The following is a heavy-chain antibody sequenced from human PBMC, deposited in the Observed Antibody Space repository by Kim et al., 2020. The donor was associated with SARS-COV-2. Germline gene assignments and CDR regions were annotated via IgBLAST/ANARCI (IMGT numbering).Heavy chain of an antibody. CDR3: ARDQVGIQARYFDI. V-gene: IGHV3-30*09. CDR1: GFIFTDFI. J-gene: IGHJ2*01. D-gene: IGHD1-26*01. Sequence: GGSLRLSCAASGFIFTDFIMQWVRQTPDKGLEWVAGISLDGTNKYYADSVKGRFAISRDNSNNMIYLQMNGLRVDDTALYFCARDQVGIQARYFDIWGRGTLVTVSS. CDR2: ISLDGTNK.